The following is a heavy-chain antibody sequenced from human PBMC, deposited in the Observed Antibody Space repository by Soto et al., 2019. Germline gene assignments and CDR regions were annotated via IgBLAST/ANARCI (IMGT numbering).Heavy chain of an antibody. CDR2: IWYAASNE. Sequence: QVQLVASGGGVVQPRRSLRFSCAASGFMFSSYGMHWVRQAPGKGLEWVAVIWYAASNEYYAASVKDRFTISRDNSNNTLYFQMNSLRADDTAVYYCATLAAKSAFDIWGQGTIVTVSS. D-gene: IGHD2-15*01. CDR1: GFMFSSYG. CDR3: ATLAAKSAFDI. V-gene: IGHV3-33*01. J-gene: IGHJ3*02.